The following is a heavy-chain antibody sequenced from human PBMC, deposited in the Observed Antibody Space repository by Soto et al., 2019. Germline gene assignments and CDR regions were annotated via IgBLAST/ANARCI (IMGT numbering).Heavy chain of an antibody. Sequence: LSLTCTVSGGSVSSGSYYWSWIRQPPGKGLEWIGYIYYSGSTNYNPSLKSRVTISVDTSKNQFSLKLSSVTAADTAVYYCARANYYDSSGYLYYFDYWGQGTLVTVSS. D-gene: IGHD3-22*01. J-gene: IGHJ4*02. V-gene: IGHV4-61*01. CDR1: GGSVSSGSYY. CDR2: IYYSGST. CDR3: ARANYYDSSGYLYYFDY.